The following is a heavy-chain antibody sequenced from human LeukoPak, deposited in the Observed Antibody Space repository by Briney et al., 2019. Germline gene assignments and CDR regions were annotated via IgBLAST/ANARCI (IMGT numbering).Heavy chain of an antibody. Sequence: GRSLRLSCAASGFTFSSYGMHWVRQAPGKGLEWVAVISYDGSNKYYADSVKGRFTISRDNSKNTLYLQMNSLRAEDTAVYYCAKDRDYGDYGDYWGQGTLVTVSS. CDR3: AKDRDYGDYGDY. J-gene: IGHJ4*02. CDR1: GFTFSSYG. V-gene: IGHV3-30*18. CDR2: ISYDGSNK. D-gene: IGHD4-17*01.